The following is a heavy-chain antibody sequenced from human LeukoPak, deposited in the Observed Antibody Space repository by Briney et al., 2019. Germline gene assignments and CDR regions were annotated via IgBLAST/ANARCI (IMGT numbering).Heavy chain of an antibody. V-gene: IGHV4-39*01. D-gene: IGHD3-10*01. Sequence: SETLSLTCTVSGGSMSSSSYYWGWIRQPPGKGLEWIGSIYSSGSTYYNPSLKSRVTISVDTSKNHFSLKLNSVTAADTAVYYCARQEAKGSGSYYSNFDYWGQGTLVTVSS. CDR2: IYSSGST. J-gene: IGHJ4*02. CDR1: GGSMSSSSYY. CDR3: ARQEAKGSGSYYSNFDY.